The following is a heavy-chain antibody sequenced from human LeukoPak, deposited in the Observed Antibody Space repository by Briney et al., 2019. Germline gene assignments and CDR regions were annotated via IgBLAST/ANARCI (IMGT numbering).Heavy chain of an antibody. J-gene: IGHJ4*02. CDR3: ARVIYSGWEGELSD. CDR2: INSDGSTT. V-gene: IGHV3-74*01. Sequence: GGSLRLSCSASGFTFSSYAMHWVRQAPGKGLVWVSRINSDGSTTSYADSVMGRFTISRDNAKNTLYLQMNSLRAEDTAVYYCARVIYSGWEGELSDWGQGTLVTVSS. CDR1: GFTFSSYA. D-gene: IGHD6-19*01.